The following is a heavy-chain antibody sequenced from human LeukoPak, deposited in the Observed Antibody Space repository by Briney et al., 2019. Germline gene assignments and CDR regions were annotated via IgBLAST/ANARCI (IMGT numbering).Heavy chain of an antibody. CDR2: IYYSGST. J-gene: IGHJ3*02. CDR3: TRDRSALDT. Sequence: SETLSLTCIVSGVSISSYYWSWIRQPPGKGLEWIGYIYYSGSTNYNPSLKSRVTISGDTSKNQFSLKLSSVTAADTAVYYCTRDRSALDTWGQGTMVTVPS. CDR1: GVSISSYY. V-gene: IGHV4-59*01.